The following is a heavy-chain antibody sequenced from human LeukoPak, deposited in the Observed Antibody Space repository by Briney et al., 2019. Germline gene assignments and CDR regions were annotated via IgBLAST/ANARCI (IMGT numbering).Heavy chain of an antibody. CDR1: GYAFTVNH. J-gene: IGHJ4*02. V-gene: IGHV1-2*02. D-gene: IGHD6-13*01. CDR2: INPNSGGT. CDR3: ARDRIAAAGTFDS. Sequence: ASVKVSCTASGYAFTVNHMHWVRQGPGQGIGWMVWINPNSGGTNYAQIFQGRVTMTKDTSISTAYMELSRLRSDDTAVYYCARDRIAAAGTFDSWGQGTLVTVSS.